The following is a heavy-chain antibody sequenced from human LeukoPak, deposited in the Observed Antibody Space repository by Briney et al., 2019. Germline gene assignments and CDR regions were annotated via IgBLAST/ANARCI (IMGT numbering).Heavy chain of an antibody. D-gene: IGHD4-17*01. CDR2: IRYDGSNK. Sequence: GGSLRLSCAASGFTLSSYGMHWVRQAPGKGLEWVAFIRYDGSNKYYADSVKGRFTISRDNSKNTPYLQMNSLRAEDTAVYYCAKDLSAHNYGDFYYFDYWGQGTLVTVSS. V-gene: IGHV3-30*02. CDR3: AKDLSAHNYGDFYYFDY. J-gene: IGHJ4*02. CDR1: GFTLSSYG.